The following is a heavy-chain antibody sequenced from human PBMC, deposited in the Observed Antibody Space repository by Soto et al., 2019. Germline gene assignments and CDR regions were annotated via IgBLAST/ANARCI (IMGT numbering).Heavy chain of an antibody. V-gene: IGHV4-59*08. CDR3: ARSSVGGYYYYYYMDV. D-gene: IGHD2-15*01. CDR2: IYYSGST. J-gene: IGHJ6*03. Sequence: PSETLSLTCTVSGGSISSYYWSWIRQPPGKGLEWIGYIYYSGSTNYNPSLKSRVTISVDTSKNQFSLKLSSVTAADTAVYYRARSSVGGYYYYYYMDVWGKGTTVTVSS. CDR1: GGSISSYY.